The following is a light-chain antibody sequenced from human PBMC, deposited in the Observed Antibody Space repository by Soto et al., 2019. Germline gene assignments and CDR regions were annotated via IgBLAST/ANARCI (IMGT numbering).Light chain of an antibody. CDR1: SSDVGSYNL. J-gene: IGLJ1*01. CDR3: CSSGGSPTYV. CDR2: EAT. Sequence: QSALTQPASVSGSPEQSITISCTGTSSDVGSYNLVSWYQQHPGKAPKVMIYEATKRPSGVSNRFSGSKSGNTASLTISGLKVEDEADYYCCSSGGSPTYVFGTGTKATVL. V-gene: IGLV2-23*01.